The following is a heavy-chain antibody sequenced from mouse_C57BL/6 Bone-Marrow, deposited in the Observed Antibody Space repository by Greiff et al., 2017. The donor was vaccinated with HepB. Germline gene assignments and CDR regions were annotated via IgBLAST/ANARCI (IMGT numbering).Heavy chain of an antibody. CDR1: GFTFSSYG. CDR2: ISSGGSYT. D-gene: IGHD1-1*01. J-gene: IGHJ2*01. V-gene: IGHV5-6*01. Sequence: EVQLVESGGDLVKPGGSLKLSCAASGFTFSSYGMSWVRQTPDKRLEWVATISSGGSYTYYPDSVKGRFTISRDNAKNTLYLQMSSLKSEDTAMYYCARQRITTVVATDYFDYWGQGTTLTVSS. CDR3: ARQRITTVVATDYFDY.